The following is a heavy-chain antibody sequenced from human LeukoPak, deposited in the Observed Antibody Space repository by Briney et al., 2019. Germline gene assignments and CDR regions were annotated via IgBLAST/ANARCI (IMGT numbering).Heavy chain of an antibody. Sequence: PGGSLRLSCAASGFTFSSYGMHWVRQAPGKGLEWVAFIRYDGSNKYYADSVKGQFTISRDNSKNTLYLQMNSLRAEDTAVYYCARAPTYYYDSSGYYYHYFDYWGQGTLVTVSS. D-gene: IGHD3-22*01. J-gene: IGHJ4*02. V-gene: IGHV3-30*02. CDR2: IRYDGSNK. CDR1: GFTFSSYG. CDR3: ARAPTYYYDSSGYYYHYFDY.